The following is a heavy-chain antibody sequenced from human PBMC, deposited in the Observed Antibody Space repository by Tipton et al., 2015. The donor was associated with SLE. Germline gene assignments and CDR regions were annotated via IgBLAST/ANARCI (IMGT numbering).Heavy chain of an antibody. CDR3: ARGSYPYYFDY. J-gene: IGHJ4*02. V-gene: IGHV4-4*09. CDR1: GGSITSYY. Sequence: TLSLTCTVSGGSITSYYWSWIRQPAGKGLEWIGYIYTSGSTNYNPSLKSRVTISVDTSKNQFSLKLSSVTAADTAVYYCARGSYPYYFDYWGQGTLVTVSS. CDR2: IYTSGST.